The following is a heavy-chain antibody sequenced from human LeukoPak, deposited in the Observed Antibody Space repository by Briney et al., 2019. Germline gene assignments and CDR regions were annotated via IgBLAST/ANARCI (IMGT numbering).Heavy chain of an antibody. CDR2: IRAYNGDT. CDR3: PRGLQENLAWLQAFSAFDI. Sequence: ASVKVSCKASGYTFTSYGISWVRQAPGQGLEWMGWIRAYNGDTNYAQKLQGRVTMTTDTSTSTAYMELRSLRSADTAVYCCPRGLQENLAWLQAFSAFDIWGQGTMVTVSS. D-gene: IGHD6-19*01. V-gene: IGHV1-18*01. J-gene: IGHJ3*02. CDR1: GYTFTSYG.